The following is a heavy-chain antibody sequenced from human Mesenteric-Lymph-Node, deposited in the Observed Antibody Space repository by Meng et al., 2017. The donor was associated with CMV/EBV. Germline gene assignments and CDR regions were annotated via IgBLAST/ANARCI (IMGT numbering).Heavy chain of an antibody. CDR2: ISASGGST. V-gene: IGHV3-23*01. CDR3: SGYSSSWLSG. CDR1: AFTFSSYA. D-gene: IGHD6-13*01. Sequence: GESLKISCAASAFTFSSYAMSWVRQAPGKGLEWVSTISASGGSTYYADSVKGRFTISRDNSKSTLYLQMNSLRAEDTAVYYCSGYSSSWLSGWGQGTLVTVSS. J-gene: IGHJ4*02.